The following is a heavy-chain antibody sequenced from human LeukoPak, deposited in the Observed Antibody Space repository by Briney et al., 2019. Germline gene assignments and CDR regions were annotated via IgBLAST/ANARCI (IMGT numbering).Heavy chain of an antibody. V-gene: IGHV3-48*03. CDR1: GFTFSSYE. J-gene: IGHJ3*02. Sequence: PGGSLRLSCAASGFTFSSYEMNWVRQALGKRLEWVSHISSGGSTTYYADTVKGRFSISRDNAQKSLYLQMNSLRAEDTAVYYCARGEGYQLLDAFDIWGQGTMVTVSS. CDR3: ARGEGYQLLDAFDI. D-gene: IGHD2-2*01. CDR2: ISSGGSTT.